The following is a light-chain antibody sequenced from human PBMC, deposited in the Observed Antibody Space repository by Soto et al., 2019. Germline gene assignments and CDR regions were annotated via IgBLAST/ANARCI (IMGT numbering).Light chain of an antibody. Sequence: QSVLTQPPSVSGAPGQRVTISCTGSSSNMGAGYDVQWYQQLPGTAPKLLIYGNSNRPSGVPDRFSGSKSGTSASLAITGLQAEDEADYYCQSYDSSLSGSVFGGGTKLTVL. CDR2: GNS. CDR3: QSYDSSLSGSV. J-gene: IGLJ2*01. V-gene: IGLV1-40*01. CDR1: SSNMGAGYD.